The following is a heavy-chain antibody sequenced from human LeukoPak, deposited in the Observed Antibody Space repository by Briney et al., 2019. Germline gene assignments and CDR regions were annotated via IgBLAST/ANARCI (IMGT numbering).Heavy chain of an antibody. Sequence: PGGSLRLSCAASGFTFSSYAMSWVRQAPGKGLEWVSTISANGGVTYYPDSGKGRFTISRDNSKNTLYLQMNSLRADDTAVYFCATLSSSSWRNYFHCGDQGTLVTVS. CDR1: GFTFSSYA. J-gene: IGHJ4*02. V-gene: IGHV3-23*01. CDR3: ATLSSSSWRNYFHC. D-gene: IGHD6-13*01. CDR2: ISANGGVT.